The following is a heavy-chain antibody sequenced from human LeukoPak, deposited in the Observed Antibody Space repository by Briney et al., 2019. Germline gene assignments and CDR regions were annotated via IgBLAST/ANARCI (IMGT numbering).Heavy chain of an antibody. CDR2: INPNSGGT. CDR1: GYTFTGYY. D-gene: IGHD3-22*01. J-gene: IGHJ5*02. V-gene: IGHV1-2*02. Sequence: ASVKVSCKASGYTFTGYYMHWVRQAPGQGLEWMGWINPNSGGTNYAQKFQGRVNMTRDTSISTAYMELSRLRSDDTAVYYCARDYYDSSGYYYWFDPWGQGTLVTVSS. CDR3: ARDYYDSSGYYYWFDP.